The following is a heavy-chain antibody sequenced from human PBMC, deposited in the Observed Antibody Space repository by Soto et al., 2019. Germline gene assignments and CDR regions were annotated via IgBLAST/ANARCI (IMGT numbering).Heavy chain of an antibody. J-gene: IGHJ3*02. CDR3: ARTYDGSGPNSGGYAFDI. Sequence: SETLSLTCTVSGGSISSGNYYWSWIRQHPGKGLEWIGYIYLSGFTYSNPSLKSRVSMSIDTSKNEFSLKLSSVTAADTAVYYCARTYDGSGPNSGGYAFDIWGQGTMVTVSS. CDR1: GGSISSGNYY. D-gene: IGHD3-22*01. CDR2: IYLSGFT. V-gene: IGHV4-30-4*02.